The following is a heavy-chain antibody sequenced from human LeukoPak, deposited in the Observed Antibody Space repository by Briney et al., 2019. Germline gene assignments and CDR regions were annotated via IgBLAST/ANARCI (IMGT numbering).Heavy chain of an antibody. CDR1: GGTFSSYA. J-gene: IGHJ4*02. CDR3: ARGIAVAAPAIDY. Sequence: SVKVSCKASGGTFSSYAISWVRQAPGQGLEWMGRIIPILGIANYAQKFQGRVTVTADKSTSTAYMELSSLRSEDTAVYYCARGIAVAAPAIDYWGQGTLVTVSS. CDR2: IIPILGIA. D-gene: IGHD6-19*01. V-gene: IGHV1-69*04.